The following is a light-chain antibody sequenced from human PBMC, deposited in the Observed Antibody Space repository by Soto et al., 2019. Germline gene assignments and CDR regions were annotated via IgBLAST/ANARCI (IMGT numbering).Light chain of an antibody. Sequence: QSVLTQPASVSGSPGQSITISCTGTSSDVGGYNYVSWYQQHPGKAPKLMIYEVSNRPSGVSNRFSGSKSGNTASLTISGLQAEDEADYYCSSYTSSSTPLYVFGTGTKVPS. CDR3: SSYTSSSTPLYV. J-gene: IGLJ1*01. CDR2: EVS. V-gene: IGLV2-14*01. CDR1: SSDVGGYNY.